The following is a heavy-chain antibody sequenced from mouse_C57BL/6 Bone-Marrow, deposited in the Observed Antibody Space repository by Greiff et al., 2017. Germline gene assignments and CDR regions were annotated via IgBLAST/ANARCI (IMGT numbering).Heavy chain of an antibody. J-gene: IGHJ2*01. V-gene: IGHV14-4*01. Sequence: VQLQQSGAELVRPGASVKLSCTASGFNIKDDYMHWVKQRPEQGLEWIGWIDPENGDTEYASKFQGKAPITADTSSNTAYLQLSSLTSEDTAVYYCTTLANWVFDYWGQGTTLTVSS. CDR1: GFNIKDDY. D-gene: IGHD4-1*01. CDR2: IDPENGDT. CDR3: TTLANWVFDY.